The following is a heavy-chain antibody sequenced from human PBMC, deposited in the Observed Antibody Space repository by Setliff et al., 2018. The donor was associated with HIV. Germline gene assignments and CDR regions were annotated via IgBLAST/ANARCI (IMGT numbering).Heavy chain of an antibody. J-gene: IGHJ3*01. V-gene: IGHV4-34*01. CDR1: GESMSGYF. D-gene: IGHD2-21*01. CDR2: IAHSGGT. CDR3: VRGRDFIVRHLHFTAGGAYDV. Sequence: SETLSLTCAFYGESMSGYFWTWIRQSPGTGLEWLGEIAHSGGTNYKSSLKIRLTISVDPSRNQFSLRLTSGTVADTAVYYCVRGRDFIVRHLHFTAGGAYDVWGPGTLVTVS.